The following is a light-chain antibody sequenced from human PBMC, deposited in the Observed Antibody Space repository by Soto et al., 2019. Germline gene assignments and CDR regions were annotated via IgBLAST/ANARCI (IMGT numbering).Light chain of an antibody. V-gene: IGKV3D-20*01. CDR3: QQFGSLIT. CDR2: DTS. Sequence: DIVLTQSPATLSLSPGERATLSCGASQSITNNYLAWYQQKPGLAPRLLIYDTSKRATGIPDRFSGSGSGTDFTLTISRLEPEDCAAYYCQQFGSLITFGGGTKVEIK. J-gene: IGKJ4*01. CDR1: QSITNNY.